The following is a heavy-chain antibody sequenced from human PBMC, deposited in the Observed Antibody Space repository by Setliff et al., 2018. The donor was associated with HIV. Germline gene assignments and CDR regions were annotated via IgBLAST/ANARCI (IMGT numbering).Heavy chain of an antibody. Sequence: ASVKVSCKASGDIFTSYYMHWVRQAPGQGPEWMGWISAYNGNTNYAQKLQGRATMTTDTSTSTAYMELRSLRSDDTAVYYCARDGYSSGWYIYSFDPWGQGTLVTVSS. J-gene: IGHJ5*02. CDR2: ISAYNGNT. CDR1: GDIFTSYY. D-gene: IGHD6-19*01. CDR3: ARDGYSSGWYIYSFDP. V-gene: IGHV1-18*04.